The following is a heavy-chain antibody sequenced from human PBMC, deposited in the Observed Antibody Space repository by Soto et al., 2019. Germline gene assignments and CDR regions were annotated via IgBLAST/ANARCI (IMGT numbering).Heavy chain of an antibody. J-gene: IGHJ4*02. CDR1: GGSTISYY. V-gene: IGHV4-59*08. D-gene: IGHD5-12*01. CDR2: IDYAGST. CDR3: ARRIVATETFDH. Sequence: SETLYLTCTVSGGSTISYYWSWIRQPPGRGLELIGFIDYAGSTKYNPSLNSRVTISVDTSKDQFSLTVTSVTAADTAVYYCARRIVATETFDHWGQGTLVTVSS.